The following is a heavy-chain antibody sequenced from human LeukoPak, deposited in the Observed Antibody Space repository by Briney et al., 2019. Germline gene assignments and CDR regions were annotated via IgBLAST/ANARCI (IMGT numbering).Heavy chain of an antibody. CDR2: IWYDGSNK. D-gene: IGHD3-22*01. J-gene: IGHJ4*02. CDR1: GFTFSSYG. CDR3: ARDSDSSFDY. V-gene: IGHV3-33*01. Sequence: GRSLRLSCAASGFTFSSYGMHWVRQAPGKGLEWVAVIWYDGSNKYYADSVKGRFTISRDNSKNTLYLQMNSLRAENTAVYYCARDSDSSFDYWGQGTLVTVSS.